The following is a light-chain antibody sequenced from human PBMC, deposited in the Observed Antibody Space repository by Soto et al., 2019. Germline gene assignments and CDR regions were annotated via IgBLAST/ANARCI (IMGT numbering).Light chain of an antibody. CDR3: LHYKDWPRWT. J-gene: IGKJ1*01. Sequence: EIVLTQSPATLSVSPGERATLSCRASQSVSNDLAWYQQQPGQAPRLLIYGASTTATGIPARFSGSGSGTEFTLPIDSLQSEDFAVYYCLHYKDWPRWTFGQGAKVDIK. V-gene: IGKV3-15*01. CDR1: QSVSND. CDR2: GAS.